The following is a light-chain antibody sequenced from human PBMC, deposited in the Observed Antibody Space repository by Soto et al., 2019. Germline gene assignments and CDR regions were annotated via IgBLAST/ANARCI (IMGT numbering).Light chain of an antibody. J-gene: IGKJ4*01. Sequence: IQLTQSPSSLSASGGDRVTITCRASQGIGSNLAWYLQKPGEAPKLLVYGASTLQSGVPSRFSGSGSGTDFTLTITSLQPEDFATYYCQQNNSYPLTFGGGTKVEIK. CDR3: QQNNSYPLT. CDR1: QGIGSN. CDR2: GAS. V-gene: IGKV1-9*01.